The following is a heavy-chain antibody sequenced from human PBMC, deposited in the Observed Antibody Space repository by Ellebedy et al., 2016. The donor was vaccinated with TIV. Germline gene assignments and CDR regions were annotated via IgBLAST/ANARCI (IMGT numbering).Heavy chain of an antibody. CDR3: ARERYSRVELDY. CDR1: GYTFITYI. CDR2: INAGNGNT. Sequence: AASVKVSCKASGYTFITYIMHWVRQAPGQRLEWMGWINAGNGNTKYSQKFQGRVTITRDTSASTAYMELSSLRSEDTAVYYCARERYSRVELDYWGQGTLVTVSS. V-gene: IGHV1-3*01. D-gene: IGHD6-13*01. J-gene: IGHJ4*02.